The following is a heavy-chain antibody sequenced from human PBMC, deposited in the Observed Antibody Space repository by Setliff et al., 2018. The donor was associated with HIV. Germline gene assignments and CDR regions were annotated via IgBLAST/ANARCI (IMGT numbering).Heavy chain of an antibody. CDR3: AREGQVVVTAKGFDY. CDR1: GYTFTNYY. J-gene: IGHJ4*02. Sequence: ASVPFSCKTSGYTFTNYYMHWMGQAPGKGLEWMGVVNTVGGGASYAKKFQGRRTVTRDTSTSTVYMELSSLRSEDTAVYYCAREGQVVVTAKGFDYWGLGTLVTVSS. V-gene: IGHV1-46*01. D-gene: IGHD2-15*01. CDR2: VNTVGGGA.